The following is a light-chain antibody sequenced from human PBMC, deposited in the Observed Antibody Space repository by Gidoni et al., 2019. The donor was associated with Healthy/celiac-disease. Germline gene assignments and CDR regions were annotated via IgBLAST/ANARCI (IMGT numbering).Light chain of an antibody. CDR3: QQSYSTPQT. J-gene: IGKJ2*01. Sequence: DIQMTQSPSSLSASVGDRVTITCRASQSISSYLNWYQQKPGKAPKLLISAASSLQGGVPSRFSGSGSGTDFTLTIGSLQPEDFATYYCQQSYSTPQTFGQXTKLEIK. V-gene: IGKV1-39*01. CDR2: AAS. CDR1: QSISSY.